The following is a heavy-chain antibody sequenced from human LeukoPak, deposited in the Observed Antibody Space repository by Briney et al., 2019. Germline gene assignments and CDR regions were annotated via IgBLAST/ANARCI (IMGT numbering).Heavy chain of an antibody. D-gene: IGHD3-9*01. CDR1: GGSVSSTSYY. CDR2: VYYSGST. J-gene: IGHJ4*02. V-gene: IGHV4-39*01. CDR3: ARLSKGRYFDYIFDY. Sequence: SETLSLTCTVSGGSVSSTSYYWGWIRQPPGKGLEWIGNVYYSGSTYYNPSLKSRVTMSVDTSKNQFSLKMSSATVADMAVYYSARLSKGRYFDYIFDYWGQGSLVSVSS.